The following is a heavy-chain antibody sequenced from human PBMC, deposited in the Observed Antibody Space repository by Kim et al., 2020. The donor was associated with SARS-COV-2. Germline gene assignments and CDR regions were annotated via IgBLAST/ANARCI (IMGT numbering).Heavy chain of an antibody. J-gene: IGHJ3*02. Sequence: GESLKISCKGSGYSFTSYWIGWVRQMPGKGLEWMGIIYPGDSDTRYSPSFQGQVTISADKSISTAYLQWSSLKASDTAMYYCARHPLENNWNDDLAFDIWGQGTMVTVSS. CDR3: ARHPLENNWNDDLAFDI. CDR2: IYPGDSDT. D-gene: IGHD1-1*01. CDR1: GYSFTSYW. V-gene: IGHV5-51*01.